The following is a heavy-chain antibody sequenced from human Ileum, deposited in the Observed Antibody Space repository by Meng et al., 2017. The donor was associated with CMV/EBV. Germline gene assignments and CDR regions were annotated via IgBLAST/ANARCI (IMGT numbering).Heavy chain of an antibody. Sequence: DGSFTNYFWDWSRQPPGKGLEWIGEIKHTGRTNPKESLESRVFISIDTSKNQFSLKLRSVTAADTAVYYCARGQRITLVRGGRFDPWGQGTLVTVSS. V-gene: IGHV4-34*01. CDR2: IKHTGRT. CDR1: DGSFTNYF. CDR3: ARGQRITLVRGGRFDP. D-gene: IGHD3-10*01. J-gene: IGHJ5*02.